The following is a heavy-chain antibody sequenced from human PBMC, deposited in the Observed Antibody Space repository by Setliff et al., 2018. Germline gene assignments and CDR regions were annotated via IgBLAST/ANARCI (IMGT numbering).Heavy chain of an antibody. D-gene: IGHD3-10*01. Sequence: SETLSLTCTVSGGSIRSSTHYWGWIRQPPGKGLEWIGTIYYSGLTYYTPSLRSRATISVDTSKNRFSLQLSSVTTADTAVYYCAGYQGSGSNYKVVNWFDPWGQGTLVTVSS. V-gene: IGHV4-39*02. J-gene: IGHJ5*02. CDR3: AGYQGSGSNYKVVNWFDP. CDR2: IYYSGLT. CDR1: GGSIRSSTHY.